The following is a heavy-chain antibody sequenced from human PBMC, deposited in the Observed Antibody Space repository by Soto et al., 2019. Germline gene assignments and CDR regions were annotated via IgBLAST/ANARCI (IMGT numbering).Heavy chain of an antibody. J-gene: IGHJ6*02. V-gene: IGHV4-34*01. CDR2: INHSGST. CDR1: GGSFSGYY. D-gene: IGHD3-16*02. Sequence: SETLSLTCAVYGGSFSGYYWSWIRQPPGKGLEWIGEINHSGSTNYNPSLKSRVTISVDTSKNQFSLKLSSVTAADTAVYYCARVKDRGPSVGELSKAHYYYYGMDVWGQGTTVTVSS. CDR3: ARVKDRGPSVGELSKAHYYYYGMDV.